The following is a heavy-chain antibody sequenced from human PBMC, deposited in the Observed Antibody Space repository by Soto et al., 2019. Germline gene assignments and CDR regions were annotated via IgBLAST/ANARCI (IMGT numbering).Heavy chain of an antibody. CDR3: ARGHRYSSSWYNIYYYYGMDV. CDR2: INHSGST. J-gene: IGHJ6*02. V-gene: IGHV4-34*01. D-gene: IGHD6-13*01. Sequence: SETLSLTCAVYGGSFSGYYWSWIRQPPGKGPEWIGEINHSGSTNYNPSLKSRVTISVDTSKNQFSLKLSSVTAADTAVYYCARGHRYSSSWYNIYYYYGMDVWGQGTTVTVSS. CDR1: GGSFSGYY.